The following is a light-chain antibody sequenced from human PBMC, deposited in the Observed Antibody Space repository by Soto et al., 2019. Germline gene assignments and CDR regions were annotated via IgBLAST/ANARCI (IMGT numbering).Light chain of an antibody. CDR2: DVS. CDR1: QFVSRW. Sequence: DIPMTQSPSTLSASVGDRVTITCRASQFVSRWLAWYQQKPGKAPKLLIYDVSTLDSGVPSRFSGGGAGTVFTLTISSLQSDYFTTYYRQQYDTYLTFGQGTKVEI. CDR3: QQYDTYLT. V-gene: IGKV1-5*01. J-gene: IGKJ1*01.